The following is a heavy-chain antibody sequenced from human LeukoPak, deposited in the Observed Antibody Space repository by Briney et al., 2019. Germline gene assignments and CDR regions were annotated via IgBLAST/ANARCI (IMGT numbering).Heavy chain of an antibody. V-gene: IGHV3-7*03. J-gene: IGHJ4*02. CDR3: ARDRGYGSGSYYIRVYDY. CDR1: GFTFRSYW. Sequence: GGSLRLSCAASGFTFRSYWMSWVRQAPGKGLEWVANINHDRREKYYVDSVRGRFTISRDNAKSSLFLQMNSLRAEDTAVYYCARDRGYGSGSYYIRVYDYWGQGTLVTVSS. D-gene: IGHD3-10*01. CDR2: INHDRREK.